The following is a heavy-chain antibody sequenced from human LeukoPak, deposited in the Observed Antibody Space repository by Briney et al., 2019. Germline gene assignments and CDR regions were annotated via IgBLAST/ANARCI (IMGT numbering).Heavy chain of an antibody. D-gene: IGHD2-21*02. CDR1: GGSISRYY. V-gene: IGHV4-59*08. Sequence: SGTLSLTCTVSGGSISRYYWSWIRRPPGKGLEWIGYVFYCGSSKYNPSLKSRVTISLGRAKKQFSLILTSVTATDTAVYFCARHEGHCTGGDCYSNAFDVWGQGTLVTVSS. J-gene: IGHJ3*01. CDR2: VFYCGSS. CDR3: ARHEGHCTGGDCYSNAFDV.